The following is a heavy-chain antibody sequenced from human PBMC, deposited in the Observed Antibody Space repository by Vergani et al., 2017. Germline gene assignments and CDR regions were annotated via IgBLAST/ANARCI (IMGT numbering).Heavy chain of an antibody. J-gene: IGHJ5*02. CDR2: IYYSGST. CDR3: ARHSTVEWLVKLGWIDP. Sequence: QLQLQESAPGLVKPSATLSLTCSVSGASIRSSNYYWGWIRQPPGKGLEWIASIYYSGSTYYNPSLKSRCTISVDTSKNQFSLKLGSVTAADTAVYFCARHSTVEWLVKLGWIDPWGQGILVTVSS. CDR1: GASIRSSNYY. D-gene: IGHD6-19*01. V-gene: IGHV4-39*01.